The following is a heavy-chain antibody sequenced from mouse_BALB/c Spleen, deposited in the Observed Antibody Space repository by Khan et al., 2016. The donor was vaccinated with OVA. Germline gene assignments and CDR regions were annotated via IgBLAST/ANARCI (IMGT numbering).Heavy chain of an antibody. D-gene: IGHD2-4*01. V-gene: IGHV1S56*01. CDR3: AREGLRGVGLDY. Sequence: VELVESGPELVKPGALVKISCKASGYTFTSYDINWVKQRPGQGLEWIGWIYPGDDSTNYNEKFKGMATLTADKSSNTAYIQLSSLNSENSAVYFCAREGLRGVGLDYWGQGTSVTVSS. CDR2: IYPGDDST. J-gene: IGHJ4*01. CDR1: GYTFTSYD.